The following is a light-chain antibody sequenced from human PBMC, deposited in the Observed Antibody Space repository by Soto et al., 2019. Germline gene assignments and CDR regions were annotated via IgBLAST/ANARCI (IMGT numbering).Light chain of an antibody. CDR3: AAWEDSLNGPV. V-gene: IGLV1-44*01. CDR2: SNN. J-gene: IGLJ2*01. CDR1: SSNIGSNT. Sequence: QSVLTQPPSASGTPGQRVTISCSGSSSNIGSNTVNWYQQLPRTAHKLLIYSNNQRPAGVPDRFSGSKSGPSASLAISGLQSEDEADYYCAAWEDSLNGPVFGVGTKVTVL.